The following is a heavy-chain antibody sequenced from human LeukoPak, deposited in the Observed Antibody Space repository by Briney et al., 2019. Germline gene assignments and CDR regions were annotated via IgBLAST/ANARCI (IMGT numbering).Heavy chain of an antibody. CDR3: ARRSASGADCYDY. Sequence: GESLKISCKGSGYSLTTYWIGWVRQMPGKGLEWMGIIYPADSDTRYSPSFQGQVTISADKSISTAYLQWSSLKASDTAMYYCARRSASGADCYDYWGQGTLVTVSS. CDR2: IYPADSDT. D-gene: IGHD2-15*01. CDR1: GYSLTTYW. J-gene: IGHJ4*02. V-gene: IGHV5-51*01.